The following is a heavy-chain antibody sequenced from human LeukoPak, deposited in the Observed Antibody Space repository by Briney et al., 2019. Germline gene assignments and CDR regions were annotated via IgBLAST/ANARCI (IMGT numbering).Heavy chain of an antibody. CDR1: GCTFTSYG. CDR3: ARDPRVGNILTGYYNLDY. V-gene: IGHV1-18*01. J-gene: IGHJ4*02. CDR2: ISAYNGNT. D-gene: IGHD3-9*01. Sequence: GASVKVSCKASGCTFTSYGISWVRQAPGQGLEWMGWISAYNGNTNYAQKLQGRVTMTTDTSTSTAYMELRSLRSDDTAVYYCARDPRVGNILTGYYNLDYWGQGTLVTVSS.